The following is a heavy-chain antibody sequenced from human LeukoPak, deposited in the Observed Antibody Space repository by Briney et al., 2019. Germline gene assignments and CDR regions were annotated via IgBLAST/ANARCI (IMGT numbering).Heavy chain of an antibody. CDR3: ARHDQLGEQALSIIY. J-gene: IGHJ4*02. CDR1: GYGFSSYW. Sequence: GESLKISCTGSGYGFSSYWIGWVRQMPGKGLEWRGIIYPGDSETRYSPTFQGQVTLSADKSISTAYLQWSSLRASDTAMYYCARHDQLGEQALSIIYWGQGTPVTVSS. CDR2: IYPGDSET. V-gene: IGHV5-51*01. D-gene: IGHD7-27*01.